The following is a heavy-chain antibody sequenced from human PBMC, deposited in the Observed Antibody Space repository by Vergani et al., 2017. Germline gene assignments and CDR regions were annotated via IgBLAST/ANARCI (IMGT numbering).Heavy chain of an antibody. D-gene: IGHD2-8*01. CDR2: ISGSSSYV. J-gene: IGHJ4*02. CDR1: GFSFSSYS. Sequence: EVQLVESGGGLVKPGGSLRLSCAASGFSFSSYSMNWVRQAPGKGLEWVASISGSSSYVFYRDSVEGRFTITRDNAKKSVYLQMNSLRAEDTAMYFCARGLGDCTHIRCSPPSYWGQGTKVTVSS. CDR3: ARGLGDCTHIRCSPPSY. V-gene: IGHV3-21*02.